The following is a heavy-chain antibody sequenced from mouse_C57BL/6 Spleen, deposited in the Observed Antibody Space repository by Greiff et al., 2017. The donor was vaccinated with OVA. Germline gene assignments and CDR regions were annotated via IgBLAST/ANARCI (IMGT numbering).Heavy chain of an antibody. CDR2: IYPRSGNT. CDR1: GYTFTSYG. D-gene: IGHD2-4*01. V-gene: IGHV1-81*01. CDR3: ARDYDYGGYFEV. Sequence: VKLVESGAELARPGASVKLSCKASGYTFTSYGISWVKQRTGQGLEWIGEIYPRSGNTYYNEKFKGKATLTADKSSSTAYMELRSLTSEDSAVYFGARDYDYGGYFEVWGTGTTVTVSS. J-gene: IGHJ1*03.